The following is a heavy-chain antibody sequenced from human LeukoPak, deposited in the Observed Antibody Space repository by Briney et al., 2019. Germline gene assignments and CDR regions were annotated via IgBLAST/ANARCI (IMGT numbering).Heavy chain of an antibody. D-gene: IGHD5-18*01. CDR3: AKVRGYSYANEYHFDN. V-gene: IGHV3-74*01. CDR2: INSDGSST. CDR1: GFTFSSYW. J-gene: IGHJ4*02. Sequence: GGSLRLSCAASGFTFSSYWMHWVRQAPGKGLVWVSRINSDGSSTSYADSVKGRFTISRDNSKNKLYLQMNSLRAEDTAVYYCAKVRGYSYANEYHFDNWGQGTLVSVSS.